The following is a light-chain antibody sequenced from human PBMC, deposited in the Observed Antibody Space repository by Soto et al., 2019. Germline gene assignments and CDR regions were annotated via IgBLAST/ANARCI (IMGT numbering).Light chain of an antibody. CDR2: RAS. V-gene: IGKV1-39*01. CDR3: QRSYTIPFT. Sequence: DIQMTQSPSSLSASVGDRVTITCRASQSISTYLNWYQQKPGKAPKLLLYRASSLQSGVPSRFSGCGSGTDLTLTVSSLQPEELATYYCQRSYTIPFTFGPGTKVDIK. CDR1: QSISTY. J-gene: IGKJ3*01.